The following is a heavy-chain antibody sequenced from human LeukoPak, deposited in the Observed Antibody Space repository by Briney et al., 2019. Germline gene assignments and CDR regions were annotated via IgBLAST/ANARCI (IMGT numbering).Heavy chain of an antibody. J-gene: IGHJ4*02. CDR2: IYYSGST. CDR3: ARDRRYCSGGSCYLGNFDY. D-gene: IGHD2-15*01. Sequence: SETLSLTCTVSGGSISSYYWSWIRQPPGKGLEWIGYIYYSGSTNYNPSLKSRVTISVDTSKNQFSLKLSSVTAADTAVYYCARDRRYCSGGSCYLGNFDYWGQGTLVTVSS. CDR1: GGSISSYY. V-gene: IGHV4-59*01.